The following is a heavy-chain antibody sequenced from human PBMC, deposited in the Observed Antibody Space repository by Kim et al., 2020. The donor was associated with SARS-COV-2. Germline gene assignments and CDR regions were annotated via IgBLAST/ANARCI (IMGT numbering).Heavy chain of an antibody. CDR3: AKENFPAGSGYRSCADN. J-gene: IGHJ4*02. CDR1: GFTFTSYG. V-gene: IGHV3-30*18. D-gene: IGHD5-12*01. Sequence: GGSLRLSCAASGFTFTSYGMHWVRQAPGKGLEWVAVMSPDGGIQYSGDSVKGRFTISRDNSMNMVFLQMSSLRGDDTAVYYCAKENFPAGSGYRSCADNWGQGTLVTVSS. CDR2: MSPDGGIQ.